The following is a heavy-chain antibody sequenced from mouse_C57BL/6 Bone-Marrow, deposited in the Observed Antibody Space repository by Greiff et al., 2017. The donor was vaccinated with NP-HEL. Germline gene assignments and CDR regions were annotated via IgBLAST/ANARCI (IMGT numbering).Heavy chain of an antibody. D-gene: IGHD1-1*01. CDR1: GYAFSSYW. V-gene: IGHV1-80*01. CDR2: IYPGDGDT. Sequence: QVQLQQSGAELVKPGASVKISCKASGYAFSSYWLNWVKQRPGKGLEWIGQIYPGDGDTNYNGKFKGKATLTVDKSSSTAHMELRSLTSEDSAVYYCAVLLRYNFDYWGQGTTLTVSS. CDR3: AVLLRYNFDY. J-gene: IGHJ2*01.